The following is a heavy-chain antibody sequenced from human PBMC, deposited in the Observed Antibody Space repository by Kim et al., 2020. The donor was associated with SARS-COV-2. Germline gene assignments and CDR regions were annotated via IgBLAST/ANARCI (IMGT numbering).Heavy chain of an antibody. J-gene: IGHJ6*02. D-gene: IGHD3-3*01. Sequence: ADSVQGRFPIARDNAKRTLYLQMNSLRADDTAVYYCAGAGDYDFNYGLDVWGQGTTVTVSS. V-gene: IGHV3-74*01. CDR3: AGAGDYDFNYGLDV.